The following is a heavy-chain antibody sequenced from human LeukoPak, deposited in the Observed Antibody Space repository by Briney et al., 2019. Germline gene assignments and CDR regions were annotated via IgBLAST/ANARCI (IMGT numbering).Heavy chain of an antibody. D-gene: IGHD3-22*01. V-gene: IGHV4-39*07. CDR3: ARDYYDSSGYYYFDY. Sequence: SETLSLTCTVSGGSISSSSYFWGWIRQPPGKGLEWIGSIYYSGSTYYNPSLKGRVTISIDTSKNQFSLKLSSVTAADTAVYYCARDYYDSSGYYYFDYWGQGTLVTVSS. J-gene: IGHJ4*02. CDR2: IYYSGST. CDR1: GGSISSSSYF.